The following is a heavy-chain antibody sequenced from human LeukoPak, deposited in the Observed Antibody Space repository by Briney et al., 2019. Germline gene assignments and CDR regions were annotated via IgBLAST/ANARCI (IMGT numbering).Heavy chain of an antibody. CDR1: GESLNSYY. D-gene: IGHD2-15*01. CDR2: IYESGTT. CDR3: ARGAWATRLGS. J-gene: IGHJ4*02. Sequence: PSETLSLTCAVYGESLNSYYWSWVRQPPGEGLEWIGEIYESGTTEYKPSLKSRVTISMVPSKQQFSLSLSSVTAADTAVYYCARGAWATRLGSWGLGTPVIVSS. V-gene: IGHV4-34*01.